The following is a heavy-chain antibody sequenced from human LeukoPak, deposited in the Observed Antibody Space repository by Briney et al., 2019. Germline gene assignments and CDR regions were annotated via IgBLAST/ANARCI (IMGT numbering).Heavy chain of an antibody. V-gene: IGHV3-74*01. CDR1: GITFSSYW. D-gene: IGHD2-15*01. CDR2: INTQGTYT. CDR3: VIDLGDYNDF. Sequence: GGSLRLSCAVSGITFSSYWMHWVRQDPGRGLLWVSRINTQGTYTNYADSVKGRFTISRDNAKNTLYLQMSSLRADDTAVYYCVIDLGDYNDFWGQGTLVSASS. J-gene: IGHJ4*02.